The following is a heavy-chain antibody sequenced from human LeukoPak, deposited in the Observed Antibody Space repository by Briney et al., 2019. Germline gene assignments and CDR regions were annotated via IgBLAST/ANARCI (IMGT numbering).Heavy chain of an antibody. CDR3: AREYSSSWSR. CDR2: INPNSGGT. D-gene: IGHD6-13*01. J-gene: IGHJ4*02. Sequence: GASVKLSCKASGYTFTGYYMHWVRQAPGQGLEWMGWINPNSGGTNYAQKFQGRVTMTRDTSISTAYMELSRLRSDDTAVYYCAREYSSSWSRWGQGTLVTVSS. CDR1: GYTFTGYY. V-gene: IGHV1-2*02.